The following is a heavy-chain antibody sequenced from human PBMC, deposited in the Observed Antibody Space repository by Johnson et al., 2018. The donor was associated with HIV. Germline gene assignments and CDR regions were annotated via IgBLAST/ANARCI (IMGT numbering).Heavy chain of an antibody. Sequence: VKLVESGGGVVQPGRSLRLSCAASGFTFSSYGMHWVRQAPGKGLEWVSGINWNGGSTGYADSVKGRFNISRDNAKNSLYVQMNSLRAEDTALYYCARITYYYGSGSYSGAFDIWGQGTMVTVSS. CDR2: INWNGGST. J-gene: IGHJ3*02. V-gene: IGHV3-20*04. CDR3: ARITYYYGSGSYSGAFDI. D-gene: IGHD3-10*01. CDR1: GFTFSSYG.